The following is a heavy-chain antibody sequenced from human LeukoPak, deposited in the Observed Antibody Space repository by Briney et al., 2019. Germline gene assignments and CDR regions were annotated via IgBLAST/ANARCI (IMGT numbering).Heavy chain of an antibody. CDR1: GHTFTGYY. CDR2: INPNSGGT. D-gene: IGHD2-2*02. V-gene: IGHV1-2*02. J-gene: IGHJ4*02. Sequence: ASVKASCKASGHTFTGYYMHWVRQAPGQGLEWMGWINPNSGGTNYAQKFQGRVTMTRDTSISTAYMKLSRLRSDDTAVYYCARAVGYCSSTSCYTEYFDYWGQGTLVTVSS. CDR3: ARAVGYCSSTSCYTEYFDY.